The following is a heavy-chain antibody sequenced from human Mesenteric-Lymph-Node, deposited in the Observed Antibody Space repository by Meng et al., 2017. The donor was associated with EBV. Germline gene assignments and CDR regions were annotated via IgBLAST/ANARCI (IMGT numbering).Heavy chain of an antibody. D-gene: IGHD6-19*01. J-gene: IGHJ4*02. Sequence: VQLQQAGPGLVKPPPTLSLTCAISGDSVSSNSVGWAWIRQSPSRGLEWLGRTYYRSKWYNDYALSVESRITMNPDTSKNQFSLQLNSVTPDDTALYYCARAVAGKGTYDSWGQGTLVTVSS. CDR3: ARAVAGKGTYDS. V-gene: IGHV6-1*01. CDR1: GDSVSSNSVG. CDR2: TYYRSKWYN.